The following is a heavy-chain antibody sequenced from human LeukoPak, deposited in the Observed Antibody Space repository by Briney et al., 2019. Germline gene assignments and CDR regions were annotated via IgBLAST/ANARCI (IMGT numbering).Heavy chain of an antibody. CDR2: MNNDGSIR. V-gene: IGHV3-74*01. CDR3: ARDQLEPSRWFDY. CDR1: GFTFSTYW. Sequence: GGSLRLSCAASGFTFSTYWMHWVRQAPGKGLVWVSRMNNDGSIRDYADSVKGRFTISRDNAKNTLYLQMNSLRVEDTAVYYCARDQLEPSRWFDYWGQGALVTVSS. D-gene: IGHD1-1*01. J-gene: IGHJ4*02.